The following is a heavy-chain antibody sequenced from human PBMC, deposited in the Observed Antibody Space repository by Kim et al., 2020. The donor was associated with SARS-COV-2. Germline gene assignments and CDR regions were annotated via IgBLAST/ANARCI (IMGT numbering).Heavy chain of an antibody. D-gene: IGHD6-13*01. CDR3: ARHGGRIAAAGKPFQH. V-gene: IGHV4-34*01. CDR2: INHSGST. J-gene: IGHJ1*01. Sequence: SETLSLTCAVYGGSFSGYYWSWIRQPPGKGLEWIGEINHSGSTNYNPSLKSRVTISVDTSKNQFSLKLSSVTAADTAVYYCARHGGRIAAAGKPFQHWGQGTLVTVSS. CDR1: GGSFSGYY.